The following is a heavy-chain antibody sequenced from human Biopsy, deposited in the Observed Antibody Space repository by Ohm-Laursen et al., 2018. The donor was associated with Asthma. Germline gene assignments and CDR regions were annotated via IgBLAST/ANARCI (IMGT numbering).Heavy chain of an antibody. V-gene: IGHV4-31*03. J-gene: IGHJ4*02. D-gene: IGHD3-22*01. CDR3: ARAQDYYDSRGYYRSFDY. CDR1: YGSITSGGYY. CDR2: IYYSGST. Sequence: SETLYLTCTVSYGSITSGGYYWTWIRQHPGKGLGWIGFIYYSGSTYYNPSLKSRVSISIDTSKNQFSLKLSSVTAADTAVYYCARAQDYYDSRGYYRSFDYWGQGTLVTVSS.